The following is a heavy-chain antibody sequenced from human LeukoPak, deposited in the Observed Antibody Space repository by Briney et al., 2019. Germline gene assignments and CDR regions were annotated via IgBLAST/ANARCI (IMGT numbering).Heavy chain of an antibody. V-gene: IGHV4-34*01. Sequence: KPSETLSLTCAIYSESFSGYFWSWIRQPPGKGLEWLGSIYYSGSTYYNPSLKSRVTISVDTSKNQFSLKLSSVTAADTAVYYCARLSDYYDSSGYYHWGQGTLVTVSS. CDR3: ARLSDYYDSSGYYH. D-gene: IGHD3-22*01. J-gene: IGHJ4*02. CDR1: SESFSGYF. CDR2: IYYSGST.